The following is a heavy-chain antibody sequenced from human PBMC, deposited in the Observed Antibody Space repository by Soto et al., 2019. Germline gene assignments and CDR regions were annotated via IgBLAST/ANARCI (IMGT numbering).Heavy chain of an antibody. CDR1: GGSITSGGYY. CDR2: IYYSGFT. J-gene: IGHJ5*02. D-gene: IGHD3-10*01. V-gene: IGHV4-31*03. CDR3: ARAYYYGSGSLNWFDP. Sequence: TSETLSLTCTVSGGSITSGGYYWSWIRQHPGKGLEWIGYIYYSGFTYYNPSLKSRVTISVDTSKNQFSLKLSSVTAADTAVYYCARAYYYGSGSLNWFDPWGQGTLVTVSS.